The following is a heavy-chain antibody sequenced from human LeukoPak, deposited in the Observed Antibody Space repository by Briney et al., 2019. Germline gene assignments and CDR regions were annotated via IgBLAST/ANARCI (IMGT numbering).Heavy chain of an antibody. CDR2: ISYDGSNK. J-gene: IGHJ4*02. V-gene: IGHV3-30*18. Sequence: GRSLRLSCAASGFTFSSYGMHWVRQAPGKGLEWVAVISYDGSNKYYADSVKGRFTISRDNSKNTLYLQMNSLRAEDTAVYYCAKDEDSWSQGTLVTVSS. CDR3: AKDEDS. D-gene: IGHD3-22*01. CDR1: GFTFSSYG.